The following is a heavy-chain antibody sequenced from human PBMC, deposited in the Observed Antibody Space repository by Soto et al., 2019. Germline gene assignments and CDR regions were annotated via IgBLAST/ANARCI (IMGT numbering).Heavy chain of an antibody. Sequence: QVQLVESGGGVVQPGRSLRLSCAASGFTFSSYGMHWVRQAPGKGLEWVAVIWYDGSNKYYADSVKGRFTISRDNSKNPVYLKMTSLRAVDTAVYYCARDVMVTAMVMWYFDLWGRGTLVTVSS. D-gene: IGHD2-21*02. CDR1: GFTFSSYG. V-gene: IGHV3-33*01. J-gene: IGHJ2*01. CDR3: ARDVMVTAMVMWYFDL. CDR2: IWYDGSNK.